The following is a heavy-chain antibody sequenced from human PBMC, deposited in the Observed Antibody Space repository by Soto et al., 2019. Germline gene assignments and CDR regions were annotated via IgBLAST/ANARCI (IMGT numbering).Heavy chain of an antibody. CDR3: ARERSAAGTGWFDP. CDR2: MNPNSGNT. D-gene: IGHD6-13*01. J-gene: IGHJ5*02. CDR1: GYTFTSYD. Sequence: QVQLVQSGAEVKKPGASVKVSCKASGYTFTSYDINWVRQATGQGLEWMGWMNPNSGNTGYAQKFQGRVTMTRNTSIRTAYMELSSLRSEDTAVYYCARERSAAGTGWFDPWGQGTLVTGSS. V-gene: IGHV1-8*01.